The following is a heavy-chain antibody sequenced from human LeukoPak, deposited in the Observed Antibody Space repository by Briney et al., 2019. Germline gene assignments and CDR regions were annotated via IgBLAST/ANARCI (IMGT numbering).Heavy chain of an antibody. CDR2: ISYSGST. CDR3: TRLLNNDNAGDPDTFDI. V-gene: IGHV4-59*08. CDR1: GDSISRHY. Sequence: SETLSLTCSVSGDSISRHYWSWLRQPPGKGLEWIGYISYSGSTRYNPSFQSRVTISMEMSKTHFSLKLTSVTAADTAVYYCTRLLNNDNAGDPDTFDIWGPGTMVPVSS. J-gene: IGHJ3*02. D-gene: IGHD4-17*01.